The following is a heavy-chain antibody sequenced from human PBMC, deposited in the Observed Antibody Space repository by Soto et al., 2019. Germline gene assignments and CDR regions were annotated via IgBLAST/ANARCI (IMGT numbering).Heavy chain of an antibody. Sequence: ETMPVTCAVYGGAFSGYYWSWIRQPPGKGLEWIGEINHSGSTNYNPSLKSRVTISVDTSKNQFSLKLSSVTAADTAVDYCARTENLGYQPSSGQGILVTV. CDR2: INHSGST. V-gene: IGHV4-34*01. J-gene: IGHJ5*02. D-gene: IGHD3-22*01. CDR1: GGAFSGYY. CDR3: ARTENLGYQPS.